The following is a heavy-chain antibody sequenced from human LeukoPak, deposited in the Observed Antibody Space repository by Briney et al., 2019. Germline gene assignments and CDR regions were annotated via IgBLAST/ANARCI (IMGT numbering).Heavy chain of an antibody. CDR3: ARVRNDILTGYYLFDY. CDR2: IYHSGST. J-gene: IGHJ4*02. D-gene: IGHD3-9*01. CDR1: GGSISSSNW. V-gene: IGHV4-4*02. Sequence: SGTLSLTCAVSGGSISSSNWWSWVRQPPGKGLEWIREIYHSGSTNYNPSLKSRVTISVDKSKNQFSLKLSSVTAADTAVYYCARVRNDILTGYYLFDYWGQGTLVTVSS.